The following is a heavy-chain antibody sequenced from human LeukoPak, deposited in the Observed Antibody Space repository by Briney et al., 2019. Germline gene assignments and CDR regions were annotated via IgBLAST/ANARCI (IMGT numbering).Heavy chain of an antibody. J-gene: IGHJ4*02. CDR3: AKAITYYYGSGSYADY. D-gene: IGHD3-10*01. Sequence: GGSLRLSCAASGFTFDDYAMHWVRQAPGKGLEWVSGISWNRGSIGYADSVKGRFTISRDNAKNSLYLQMNSLRAEDTALYYCAKAITYYYGSGSYADYWGQGTLVTVSS. CDR1: GFTFDDYA. V-gene: IGHV3-9*01. CDR2: ISWNRGSI.